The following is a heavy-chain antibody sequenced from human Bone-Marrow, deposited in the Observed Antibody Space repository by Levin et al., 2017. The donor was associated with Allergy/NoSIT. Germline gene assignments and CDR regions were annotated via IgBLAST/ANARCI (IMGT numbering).Heavy chain of an antibody. J-gene: IGHJ6*03. Sequence: SETLSLTCAVSGGSVSDNNWWGWVRQPPGKGLEWIGEIYHSGSTQCNPSLKSRVTMSMNKPENQFYLILSSVTAADTAVYYCARPFNSYIDVWGKGTTVTVS. D-gene: IGHD5-24*01. CDR2: IYHSGST. CDR1: GGSVSDNNW. CDR3: ARPFNSYIDV. V-gene: IGHV4-4*02.